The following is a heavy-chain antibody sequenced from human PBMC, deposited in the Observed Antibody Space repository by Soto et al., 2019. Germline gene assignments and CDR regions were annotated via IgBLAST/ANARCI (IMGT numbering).Heavy chain of an antibody. J-gene: IGHJ4*02. CDR3: AREDGGPYSY. Sequence: EVQLVESGGGLVQHGGSLRLSCAASGFTFSSYWMSWVRQAPGKGLEWVANIKQDGSEKYYVDSVKGRFTISRDNAKNSLYLQMNSMRAEDKDVYYCAREDGGPYSYCGQGTLVTVST. D-gene: IGHD2-15*01. V-gene: IGHV3-7*01. CDR1: GFTFSSYW. CDR2: IKQDGSEK.